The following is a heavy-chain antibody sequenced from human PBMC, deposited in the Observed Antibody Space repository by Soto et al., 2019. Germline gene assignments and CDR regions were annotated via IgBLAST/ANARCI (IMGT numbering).Heavy chain of an antibody. D-gene: IGHD2-15*01. J-gene: IGHJ6*02. Sequence: QVQLVESGGGVVQPGRSLRLSCAASGFTFSNYAMHWVRQAPGKGLECVAVISYNGGNRFYRDYVKGRFTISRDNSKNTVQLQIGSLRYEDAAVYYCARGDREDTAVVIGVRPGEYGVDVWGQGTTVTVSS. CDR2: ISYNGGNR. CDR1: GFTFSNYA. V-gene: IGHV3-30*04. CDR3: ARGDREDTAVVIGVRPGEYGVDV.